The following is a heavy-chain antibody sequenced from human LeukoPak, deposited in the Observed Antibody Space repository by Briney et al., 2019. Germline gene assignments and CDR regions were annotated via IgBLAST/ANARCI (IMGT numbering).Heavy chain of an antibody. V-gene: IGHV4-39*01. CDR1: GGSISSSSYF. CDR2: IFYSGST. CDR3: ARQMNTVTADY. Sequence: SETLSLTCTVSGGSISSSSYFWGWIRQRPGKGLEWIGSIFYSGSTYYNPSLNSRVTISIDTSKNQFSLRLSSVTAADTAVYYCARQMNTVTADYWGQGTLVTVSS. J-gene: IGHJ4*02. D-gene: IGHD4-17*01.